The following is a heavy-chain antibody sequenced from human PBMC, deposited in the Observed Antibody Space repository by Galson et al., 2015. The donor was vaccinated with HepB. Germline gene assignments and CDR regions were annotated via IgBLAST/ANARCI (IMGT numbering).Heavy chain of an antibody. CDR2: MNPNSGNT. Sequence: VSCKASGYTFTSYDINWVRQATGQGLEWMAWMNPNSGNTGYAQKFRGRVTLTRNTSISTAYMELSSLRSEDTAVYYCARGSPLYSSGWGWYFDLWGRGTLVTVSS. J-gene: IGHJ2*01. CDR3: ARGSPLYSSGWGWYFDL. D-gene: IGHD6-19*01. V-gene: IGHV1-8*01. CDR1: GYTFTSYD.